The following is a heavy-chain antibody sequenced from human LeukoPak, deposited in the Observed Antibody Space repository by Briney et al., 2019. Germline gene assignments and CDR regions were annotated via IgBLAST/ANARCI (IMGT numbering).Heavy chain of an antibody. CDR1: GGSISSSSYY. D-gene: IGHD6-13*01. CDR2: IYYSGST. J-gene: IGHJ4*02. Sequence: ETLSLTCTVSGGSISSSSYYWGWIRQPPGKGLGWIGSIYYSGSTYYNPSLKSRVTISVDTSKNQFSLKLSSVTAADTAVYYCARVSRIAAAGAFDYWGQGTLVTVSS. CDR3: ARVSRIAAAGAFDY. V-gene: IGHV4-39*07.